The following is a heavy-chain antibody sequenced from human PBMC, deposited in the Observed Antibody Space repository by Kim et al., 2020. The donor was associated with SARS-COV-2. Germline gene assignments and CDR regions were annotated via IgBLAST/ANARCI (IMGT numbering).Heavy chain of an antibody. CDR3: ARPSTGSYYYGMDV. CDR2: IYSGGST. CDR1: GFTVSSNY. J-gene: IGHJ6*02. V-gene: IGHV3-66*04. Sequence: GGSLRPSCAASGFTVSSNYMSWVRQAPGKGLEWVSVIYSGGSTYYADSVKGRFTISRDNSKNTLYLQMNSLRAEDTAVYYCARPSTGSYYYGMDVWGQGTTVTISS.